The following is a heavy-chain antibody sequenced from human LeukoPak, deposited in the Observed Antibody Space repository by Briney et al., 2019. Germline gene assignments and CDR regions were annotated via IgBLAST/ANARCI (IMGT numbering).Heavy chain of an antibody. CDR3: ARGKLGGSSGRTKNYYYYGMDV. V-gene: IGHV4-34*01. CDR1: GGSFSVYY. D-gene: IGHD6-19*01. CDR2: INHSGST. Sequence: SETRSLTCAVYGGSFSVYYWSCIRQPPGKGLEWNGEINHSGSTNYNPSLKSRVTISVDTSKNQFSLKLSSVTAADTAVHYCARGKLGGSSGRTKNYYYYGMDVWGKGTTVTVSS. J-gene: IGHJ6*04.